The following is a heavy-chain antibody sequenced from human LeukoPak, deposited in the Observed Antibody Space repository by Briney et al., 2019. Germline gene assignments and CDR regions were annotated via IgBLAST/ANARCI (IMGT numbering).Heavy chain of an antibody. CDR3: ARDDLRPSRRPLVYYYYGMDV. V-gene: IGHV3-48*01. Sequence: PGGSLRLSCAASGFTFSSYSMNWVRQAPGKGLEWVSYISSSSSTIYYADSVKGRFTISRDNAKNSLYLQMNSLRAEDTAVYYCARDDLRPSRRPLVYYYYGMDVWGQGTTVTVSS. CDR2: ISSSSSTI. CDR1: GFTFSSYS. D-gene: IGHD4-17*01. J-gene: IGHJ6*02.